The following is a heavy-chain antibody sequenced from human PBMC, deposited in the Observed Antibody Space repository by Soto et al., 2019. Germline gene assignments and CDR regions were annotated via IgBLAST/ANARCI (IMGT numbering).Heavy chain of an antibody. CDR3: ARVPDYEKFCFVY. Sequence: PSETLSLTCAVYGGSFSGYYWSWIRQPPGKGLEWIGEINHSGSTNYNPSLKSRVTISVDTSKNQFSLKLSSVTAADTAVYYCARVPDYEKFCFVYWGPGTLVTVSS. J-gene: IGHJ4*02. D-gene: IGHD4-17*01. CDR1: GGSFSGYY. CDR2: INHSGST. V-gene: IGHV4-34*01.